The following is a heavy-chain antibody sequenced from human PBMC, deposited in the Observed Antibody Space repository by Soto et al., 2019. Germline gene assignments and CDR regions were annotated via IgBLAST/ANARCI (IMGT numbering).Heavy chain of an antibody. CDR3: ARMWAAMVYFDY. J-gene: IGHJ4*02. V-gene: IGHV2-26*01. CDR1: GFSLSNARMG. D-gene: IGHD5-18*01. CDR2: IFSNDEK. Sequence: QVTLKESGPVLVKPTETLTLTCTVSGFSLSNARMGVSWIRQPPGKALERLAHIFSNDEKSYSTALKSSFTIPKDTSKSQVVLTMTNMDPVDTATYYCARMWAAMVYFDYWGQGTLVTVSS.